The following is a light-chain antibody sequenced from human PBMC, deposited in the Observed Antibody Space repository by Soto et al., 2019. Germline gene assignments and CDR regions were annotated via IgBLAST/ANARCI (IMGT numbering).Light chain of an antibody. CDR2: GAS. CDR1: QSVSSN. CDR3: QQYNNWLGT. Sequence: ETVLTQSPATLSLSPGERVTLSCRASQSVSSNLAWYQQKPGQAPRLLIYGASTRATAIPGRFSGSGSGTEFTLTISSLQSEDFAVYYCQQYNNWLGTFGQGTKVDIK. J-gene: IGKJ1*01. V-gene: IGKV3-15*01.